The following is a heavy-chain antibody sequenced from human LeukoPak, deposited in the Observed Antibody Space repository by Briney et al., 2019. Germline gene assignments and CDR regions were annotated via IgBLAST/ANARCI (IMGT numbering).Heavy chain of an antibody. Sequence: GGSLRLSCTASGFTFSKHSMNWVRQAPGKGLEWVSSISPSGTYIYYADSLKGRITISRDNAENSLYLQMNSLRAEDTAVYYCAKEIYGDPTGGRFQHWGQGTLVTVSS. CDR3: AKEIYGDPTGGRFQH. CDR2: ISPSGTYI. V-gene: IGHV3-21*04. D-gene: IGHD4-17*01. J-gene: IGHJ1*01. CDR1: GFTFSKHS.